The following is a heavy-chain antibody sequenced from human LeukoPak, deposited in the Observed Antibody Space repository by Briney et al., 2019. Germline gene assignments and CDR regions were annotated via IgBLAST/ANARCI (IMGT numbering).Heavy chain of an antibody. CDR3: ARGGYSYGYQYYMDV. V-gene: IGHV4-59*01. D-gene: IGHD5-18*01. Sequence: SETLSLTCTVSGGSISSYYWSWIRQPPGKGLEWIGYIYYSGSTNYNPSLKSRVTISVDTSKNQFSLKLSSVTAADTAVYYCARGGYSYGYQYYMDVWGKGTTVNISS. CDR1: GGSISSYY. J-gene: IGHJ6*03. CDR2: IYYSGST.